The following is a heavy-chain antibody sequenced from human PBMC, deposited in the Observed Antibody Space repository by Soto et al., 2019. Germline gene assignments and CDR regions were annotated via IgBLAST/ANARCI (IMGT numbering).Heavy chain of an antibody. D-gene: IGHD3-10*01. CDR1: GGSISSGGYS. J-gene: IGHJ3*02. CDR3: ARDFYYGSRRPSGGAFDI. V-gene: IGHV4-30-2*01. Sequence: QLQLQESGSGLVKPSQTLSLTCAVSGGSISSGGYSWSWIRQPPGKGLEWIGYIYHSGSTYYNPSLKSRVTISVDRSKNQFSLKLSSVTAADTAVYYCARDFYYGSRRPSGGAFDIWGQGTMVTVSS. CDR2: IYHSGST.